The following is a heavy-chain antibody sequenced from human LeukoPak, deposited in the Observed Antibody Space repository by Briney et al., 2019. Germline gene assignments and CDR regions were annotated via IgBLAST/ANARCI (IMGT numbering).Heavy chain of an antibody. D-gene: IGHD3-16*01. Sequence: GRSLRLSCAASGFTFSSYAMHWVRQAPGKGLEWLAVISYDGTNKYYADSVKGRFTISRDNSKNTLYLQMNSLRDEDTAVYYCARDQGSLPVWFYYYMDVWGSGTTVTVSS. CDR3: ARDQGSLPVWFYYYMDV. J-gene: IGHJ6*03. CDR2: ISYDGTNK. CDR1: GFTFSSYA. V-gene: IGHV3-30*01.